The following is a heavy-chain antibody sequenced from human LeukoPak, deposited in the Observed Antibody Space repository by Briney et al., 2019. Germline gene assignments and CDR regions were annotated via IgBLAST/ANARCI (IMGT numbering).Heavy chain of an antibody. Sequence: TGGSLRLSCAASGFTFSSYNMNWVRQAPGKGLEWVSDISSSGSIIYFADSVKGRFTISRDNAKNSLYLQMNSLRDEDTAVYYCARLEYYYVSGNYYKLFDYWGQGTPVTVCS. V-gene: IGHV3-48*02. CDR1: GFTFSSYN. CDR2: ISSSGSII. J-gene: IGHJ4*02. CDR3: ARLEYYYVSGNYYKLFDY. D-gene: IGHD3-10*01.